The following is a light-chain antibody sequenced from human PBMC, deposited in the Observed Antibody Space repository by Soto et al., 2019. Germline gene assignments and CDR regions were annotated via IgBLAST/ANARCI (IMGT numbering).Light chain of an antibody. CDR2: GAS. J-gene: IGKJ4*01. Sequence: EILLTQSPGTLSLSPGERATLSCRASQSVRSSYLAWYQQKPGQAPRLLIYGASSRATGIPDRFSGSGSGTDFTLTISRLEPEDSAVYYCQQYGSSPPITFGGGTKVEIK. CDR1: QSVRSSY. CDR3: QQYGSSPPIT. V-gene: IGKV3-20*01.